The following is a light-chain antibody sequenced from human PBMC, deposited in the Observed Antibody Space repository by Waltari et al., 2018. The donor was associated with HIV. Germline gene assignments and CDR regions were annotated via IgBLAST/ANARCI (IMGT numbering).Light chain of an antibody. Sequence: QSVLTQPPSASGTPGQGVTISCSGSSSNIGSNAVNWYRPLPGTAPKVLIYSNSQRPSGVPDRFSCSKCGTSAFLAISGLQSEDDADYYCAAWDDSLNGLLFGGGTKLTVL. CDR2: SNS. J-gene: IGLJ2*01. CDR1: SSNIGSNA. CDR3: AAWDDSLNGLL. V-gene: IGLV1-44*01.